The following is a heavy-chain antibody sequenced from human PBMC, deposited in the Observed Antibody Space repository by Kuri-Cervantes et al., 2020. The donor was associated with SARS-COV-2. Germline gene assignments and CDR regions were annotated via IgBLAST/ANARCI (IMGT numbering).Heavy chain of an antibody. Sequence: ASVKVSCKASGYRFTDYAINWVRQAPGQGLEWLGWINTNTGSPMYAQGLTGRFVFSLDTSVGTAYLQINSLKAEDTAVYYCARSLGRGFAVVITYDYWGQGTLVTVSS. D-gene: IGHD3-3*01. CDR1: GYRFTDYA. V-gene: IGHV7-4-1*02. CDR3: ARSLGRGFAVVITYDY. J-gene: IGHJ4*02. CDR2: INTNTGSP.